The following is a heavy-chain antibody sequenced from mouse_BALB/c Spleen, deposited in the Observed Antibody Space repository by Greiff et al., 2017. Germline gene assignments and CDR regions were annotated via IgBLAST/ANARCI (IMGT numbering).Heavy chain of an antibody. V-gene: IGHV7-3*02. CDR1: GFTFTDYY. Sequence: EVMLVESGGGLVQPGGSLRLSCAPSGFTFTDYYMSWVRQPPGKALEWLGFIRNKANGYTTEYSASVKGRFTISRDNSQSILYLQMNTLRAEDSATYYCARDIRGNFDYWGQGTTLTVSS. CDR2: IRNKANGYTT. CDR3: ARDIRGNFDY. J-gene: IGHJ2*01.